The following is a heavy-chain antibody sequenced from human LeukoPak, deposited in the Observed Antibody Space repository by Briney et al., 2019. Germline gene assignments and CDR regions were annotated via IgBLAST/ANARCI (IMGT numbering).Heavy chain of an antibody. J-gene: IGHJ5*02. D-gene: IGHD2-2*01. V-gene: IGHV4-59*08. CDR1: EGSISHDY. CDR2: IDYSGYT. CDR3: TTCAPNRYWFAP. Sequence: PSETLSLTCNISEGSISHDYWVWVRQPPGEGLEWIAYIDYSGYTDYNPSVKSRVTMSIDTSKGQFTLHLRSVSAADTAIYYCTTCAPNRYWFAPWGQGIQVTVSS.